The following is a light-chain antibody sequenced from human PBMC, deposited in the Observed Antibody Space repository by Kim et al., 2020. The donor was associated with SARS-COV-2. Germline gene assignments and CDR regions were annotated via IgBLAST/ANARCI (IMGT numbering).Light chain of an antibody. CDR1: QSVSSN. J-gene: IGKJ1*01. CDR2: GAS. Sequence: APLSVSPGERAALSCSASQSVSSNLAWYQQKPGQAPRLLIYGASTRATGIPARFSGSGSGTEFTLTISSLQSEDFAVYYCQHRGTFGQGTKVDIK. CDR3: QHRGT. V-gene: IGKV3-15*01.